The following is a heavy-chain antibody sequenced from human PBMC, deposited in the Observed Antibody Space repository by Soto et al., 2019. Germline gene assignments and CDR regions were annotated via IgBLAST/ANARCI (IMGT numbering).Heavy chain of an antibody. CDR2: VYYSGIT. V-gene: IGHV4-61*01. D-gene: IGHD1-26*01. CDR1: GGSVSSQTHF. Sequence: QVQLQESGPKLVKPSETLSLTCRVSGGSVSSQTHFWSWIRQAPGKGLEWIGYVYYSGITNSNPSLKSRVTISADTSKNPVFLSLTSVTAADTAVYYCAREDMSGTYYFDSWGQGTLVTVSS. J-gene: IGHJ4*02. CDR3: AREDMSGTYYFDS.